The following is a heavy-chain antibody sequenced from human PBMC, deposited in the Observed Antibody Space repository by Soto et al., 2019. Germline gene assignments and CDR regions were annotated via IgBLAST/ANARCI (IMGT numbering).Heavy chain of an antibody. V-gene: IGHV1-69*12. CDR3: ARKAYCGGDCYTYYYYGMDV. CDR1: GGTFSSYA. Sequence: QVQLVQSGAEVKKPGSSVKVSCKASGGTFSSYAISWVRQAPGQGLEWMGGIIPIFGTANYAQKFQGRVTITADESTSPAYMERSSLRSEDTAVYYCARKAYCGGDCYTYYYYGMDVWGQGTTVTVSS. J-gene: IGHJ6*02. D-gene: IGHD2-21*02. CDR2: IIPIFGTA.